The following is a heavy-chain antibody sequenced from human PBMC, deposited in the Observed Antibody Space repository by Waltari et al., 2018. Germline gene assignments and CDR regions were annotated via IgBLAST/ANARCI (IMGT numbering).Heavy chain of an antibody. J-gene: IGHJ4*02. CDR3: ARDQYSHSSAGLNY. D-gene: IGHD5-18*01. Sequence: QVHLQESGPGLVKPSETLSLIYSVSGGSFSRYYWSWIRQPAGKGLEWIGRIYTNANMMYNPSLESRVTMSIDTSKNQFSLSLRSVTAADTAVYFCARDQYSHSSAGLNYWGQGMLVTVSS. V-gene: IGHV4-4*07. CDR1: GGSFSRYY. CDR2: IYTNANM.